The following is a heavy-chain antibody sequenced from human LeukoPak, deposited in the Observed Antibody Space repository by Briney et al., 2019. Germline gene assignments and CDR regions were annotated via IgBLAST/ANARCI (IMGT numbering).Heavy chain of an antibody. D-gene: IGHD3-9*01. CDR1: GFPFSHSA. CDR2: ISAGGTTT. Sequence: GGSQRLSCAASGFPFSHSAMGWVRQAPGRGLEWLSTISAGGTTTYYADSVKGRFTISRDNSKSTLYLQMNSLRAEDTALYYCAKRMVGTSSRYFEQWGQGTLVTVSS. CDR3: AKRMVGTSSRYFEQ. J-gene: IGHJ4*02. V-gene: IGHV3-23*01.